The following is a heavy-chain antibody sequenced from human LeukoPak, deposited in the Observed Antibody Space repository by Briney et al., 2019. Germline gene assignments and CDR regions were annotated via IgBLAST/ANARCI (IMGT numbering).Heavy chain of an antibody. CDR1: GYSIRSGHY. Sequence: SETLSLTCAVSGYSIRSGHYWGWIRQTPGKGLEWIGSLSDSGSTYYNPSLKSRVTISVDTSKNHFSLRLSSVTAADTAVYYCAISVPAFDCWGQGTLVTVSS. CDR3: AISVPAFDC. J-gene: IGHJ4*02. V-gene: IGHV4-38-2*01. D-gene: IGHD1-1*01. CDR2: LSDSGST.